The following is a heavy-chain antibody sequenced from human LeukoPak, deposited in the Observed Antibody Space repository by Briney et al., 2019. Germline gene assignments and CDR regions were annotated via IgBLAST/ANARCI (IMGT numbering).Heavy chain of an antibody. CDR3: ARHLGVTMVRGVIITNWFDP. CDR1: GGSISSSSYY. J-gene: IGHJ5*02. D-gene: IGHD3-10*01. V-gene: IGHV4-39*01. Sequence: SETLSLTCTVSGGSISSSSYYWGWIRQPPGKGLAWIGSIYYSGSTYYNPSLKSRVTISVDTSKNQFSLKLSSVTAADTAVYYCARHLGVTMVRGVIITNWFDPWGQGTLVTVSS. CDR2: IYYSGST.